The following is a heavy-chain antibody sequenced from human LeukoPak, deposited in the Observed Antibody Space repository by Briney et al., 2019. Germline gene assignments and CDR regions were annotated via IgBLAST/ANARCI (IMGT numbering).Heavy chain of an antibody. D-gene: IGHD2-8*02. J-gene: IGHJ4*02. CDR1: GFTFSSYW. Sequence: GGSLRLSCAASGFTFSSYWMNWVRQAPGKGLEWVANIKEDGIEKYYVDSVKGRFTISRDNAKNSLYLQMDSLRAEDTAVYYCATYRQVLLPFESWGQGTLVTVSS. V-gene: IGHV3-7*01. CDR2: IKEDGIEK. CDR3: ATYRQVLLPFES.